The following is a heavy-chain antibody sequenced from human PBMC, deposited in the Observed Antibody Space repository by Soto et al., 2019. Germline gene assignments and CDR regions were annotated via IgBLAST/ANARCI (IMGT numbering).Heavy chain of an antibody. V-gene: IGHV5-51*01. CDR2: INPGDSGT. J-gene: IGHJ6*02. D-gene: IGHD1-7*01. Sequence: PGESLKISCKGSGYNFGNYWIGWVRQMPGKGLEWMGVINPGDSGTTYSPSFQGQVTISADKSISTAYLQWSSLKASDTAVYYCARQHTSHWNSTNYYYYYGMDVWGQGTKGTAP. CDR1: GYNFGNYW. CDR3: ARQHTSHWNSTNYYYYYGMDV.